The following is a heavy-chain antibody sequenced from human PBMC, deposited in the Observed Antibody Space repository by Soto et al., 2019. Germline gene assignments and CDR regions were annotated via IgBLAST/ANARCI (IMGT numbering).Heavy chain of an antibody. CDR3: ANSPYYYDSSGYSWRGFDY. CDR1: GGTFSSYA. V-gene: IGHV1-69*13. Sequence: SVKVSCKASGGTFSSYAISWVRQAPGQGLEWMGGIIPIFGTANYAQKFQGRVTITADESTSTAYMELSSLRSEDTAVYYCANSPYYYDSSGYSWRGFDYWGQGTLVTVSS. D-gene: IGHD3-22*01. CDR2: IIPIFGTA. J-gene: IGHJ4*02.